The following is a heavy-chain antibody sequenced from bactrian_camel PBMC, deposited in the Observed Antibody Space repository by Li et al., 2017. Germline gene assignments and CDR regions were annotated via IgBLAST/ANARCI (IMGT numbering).Heavy chain of an antibody. CDR2: IDTGGDRT. CDR1: GDTIGRYC. CDR3: AADSRPWLALRRDDYTY. J-gene: IGHJ4*01. V-gene: IGHV3S28*01. Sequence: SGGVLVQAGGSLRLSCAASGDTIGRYCMGWFRQAPGKEREGVAAIDTGGDRTYFADSVKGRFTISQGKAKNILYLQMNSLKPEDTAMYHCAADSRPWLALRRDDYTYRGQGTQVTVS. D-gene: IGHD1*01.